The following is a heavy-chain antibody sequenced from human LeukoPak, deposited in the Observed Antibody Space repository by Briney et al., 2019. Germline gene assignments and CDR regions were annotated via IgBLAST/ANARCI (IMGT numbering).Heavy chain of an antibody. Sequence: PGGSLRLSCAASGFTFSSYWMSWARQAPGKGLEWVANIKQDGSEKYYVDSVKGRFTISRDNAKNSLYLQMNSLRAEDTAVYYCARDGYSSSWYVNYYYGMDVWGQGTTVTVSS. CDR2: IKQDGSEK. V-gene: IGHV3-7*01. J-gene: IGHJ6*02. CDR1: GFTFSSYW. CDR3: ARDGYSSSWYVNYYYGMDV. D-gene: IGHD6-13*01.